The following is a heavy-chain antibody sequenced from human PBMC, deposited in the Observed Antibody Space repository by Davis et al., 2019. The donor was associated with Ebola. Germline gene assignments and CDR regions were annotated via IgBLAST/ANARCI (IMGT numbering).Heavy chain of an antibody. CDR3: ARDRGWGLELFDY. Sequence: SVPVSCMASGGTFSSSAIRWLRQAPGPGLEWTGGIIPIFGTATYAQKFQGRVTMTTDTSTRTAYMELRSLRSDDAAVYFCARDRGWGLELFDYWGHGTVVTVSS. V-gene: IGHV1-69*05. J-gene: IGHJ4*01. CDR1: GGTFSSSA. CDR2: IIPIFGTA. D-gene: IGHD1-7*01.